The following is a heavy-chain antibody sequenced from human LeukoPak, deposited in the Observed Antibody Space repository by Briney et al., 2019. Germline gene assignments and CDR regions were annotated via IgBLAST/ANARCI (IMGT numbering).Heavy chain of an antibody. D-gene: IGHD2-21*02. CDR3: AKDMSYLAYCGGDCSFHYYYYGMDV. Sequence: GGSLRLSCAASGFTFDDYAMHWVRQAPGKGLEWVSLISGDGGSTYYADSVKGRFTISRDNSKNSLYLQMNSLRTEDTALCYCAKDMSYLAYCGGDCSFHYYYYGMDVWGQGTTVTVSS. V-gene: IGHV3-43*02. J-gene: IGHJ6*02. CDR2: ISGDGGST. CDR1: GFTFDDYA.